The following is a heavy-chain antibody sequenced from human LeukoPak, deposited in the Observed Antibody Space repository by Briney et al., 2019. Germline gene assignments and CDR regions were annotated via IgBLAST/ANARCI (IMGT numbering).Heavy chain of an antibody. Sequence: GGSLRLSCAASGFTFSSYWMHWVRQAPGKGLEWVAVISKDGSNNNYADSVKGRFTISRDNSKNALYLQMNSLRPEDTAVYYCAGESFDIWGQGTMVTVSS. V-gene: IGHV3-30*03. CDR1: GFTFSSYW. J-gene: IGHJ3*02. CDR2: ISKDGSNN. CDR3: AGESFDI.